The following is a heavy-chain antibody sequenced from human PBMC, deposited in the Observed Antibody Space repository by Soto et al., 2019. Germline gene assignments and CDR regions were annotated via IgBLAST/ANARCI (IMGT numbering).Heavy chain of an antibody. CDR2: ISATGATT. Sequence: EVQLLESGGGLVQPGGSLRLSCVASGFTFSNYAMTWVRQAPGKGLEWVSRISATGATTYYADSVKGRFTTSRDNSKLTLYLQLNTLSAGDPAVYYCAPMVVLASTGIDYWGQGTLVAVSS. J-gene: IGHJ4*02. V-gene: IGHV3-23*01. CDR1: GFTFSNYA. D-gene: IGHD2-15*01. CDR3: APMVVLASTGIDY.